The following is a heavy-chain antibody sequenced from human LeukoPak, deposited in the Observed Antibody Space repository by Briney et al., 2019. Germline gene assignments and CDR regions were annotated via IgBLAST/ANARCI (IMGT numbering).Heavy chain of an antibody. D-gene: IGHD3-10*02. V-gene: IGHV3-48*03. CDR1: GFTFNSYA. CDR3: AELGITMIGGV. CDR2: ISSSGSTI. J-gene: IGHJ6*04. Sequence: GGSLRLSCAASGFTFNSYAMSWVRQAPGKGLEWVSYISSSGSTIYYADSVKGRFIISRDNAKNSLYLQMNSLRAEDTAVYYCAELGITMIGGVWGKGTTVTISS.